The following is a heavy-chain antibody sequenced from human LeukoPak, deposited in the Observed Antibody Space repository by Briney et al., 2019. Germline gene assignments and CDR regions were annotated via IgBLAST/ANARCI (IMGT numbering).Heavy chain of an antibody. V-gene: IGHV3-23*01. Sequence: PGGSLRHSCAASGFTFSNSAMCWVRQAPGKGLEWVSGISRGGGSTYYGDSVKGRFTISRDTSIDTLYLQMNRLRAEDTAVYYCAKEVRPNDYWGRGKLGSVSS. CDR1: GFTFSNSA. CDR3: AKEVRPNDY. D-gene: IGHD1-1*01. J-gene: IGHJ4*02. CDR2: ISRGGGST.